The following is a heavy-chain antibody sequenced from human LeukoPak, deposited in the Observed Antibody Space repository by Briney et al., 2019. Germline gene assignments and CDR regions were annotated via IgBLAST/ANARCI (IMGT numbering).Heavy chain of an antibody. CDR1: GGSFSGYY. CDR3: ARVGLLWFGELWY. CDR2: INHSGST. D-gene: IGHD3-10*01. V-gene: IGHV4-34*01. Sequence: SETLSLTCAVYGGSFSGYYWSWIRQPPGKGLEWIGEINHSGSTNYNPSLESRVTISVDTSKNQFSLKLSSVTAADTAVYYCARVGLLWFGELWYWGQGTLVTVSS. J-gene: IGHJ4*02.